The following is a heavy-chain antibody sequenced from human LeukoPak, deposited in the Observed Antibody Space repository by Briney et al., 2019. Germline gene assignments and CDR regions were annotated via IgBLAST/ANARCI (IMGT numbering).Heavy chain of an antibody. D-gene: IGHD3-16*01. CDR3: ARGGITSLLNWFDP. V-gene: IGHV4-39*07. Sequence: SETLSLTCTVSGDSISSSNYFWGWIRQPPGKGLEWIGSMFYYGSTYYNASLKSRVTISLDTSKRQFSLKLRSVTAADTAVYYCARGGITSLLNWFDPWGQGILVTVSS. CDR1: GDSISSSNYF. J-gene: IGHJ5*02. CDR2: MFYYGST.